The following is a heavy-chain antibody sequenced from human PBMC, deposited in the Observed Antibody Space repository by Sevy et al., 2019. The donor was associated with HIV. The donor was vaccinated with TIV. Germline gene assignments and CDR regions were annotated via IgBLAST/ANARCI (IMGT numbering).Heavy chain of an antibody. Sequence: GGSLRLSCAASGFTFSSYGMHWVRQAPGKGLEWVAVIWYDGSNKYYADSVKGRFTISRDNSKNTLYLQMNSLRAEDTAVYYCAKDESGFGEFYFDYWGQGTLVTVSS. CDR3: AKDESGFGEFYFDY. D-gene: IGHD3-10*01. V-gene: IGHV3-33*06. J-gene: IGHJ4*02. CDR1: GFTFSSYG. CDR2: IWYDGSNK.